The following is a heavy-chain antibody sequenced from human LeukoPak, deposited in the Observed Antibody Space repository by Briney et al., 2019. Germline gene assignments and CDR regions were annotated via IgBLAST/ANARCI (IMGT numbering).Heavy chain of an antibody. CDR3: ARRLVDSGSRIGLDY. D-gene: IGHD1-26*01. CDR1: GYAFTDYY. J-gene: IGHJ4*02. V-gene: IGHV1-8*02. CDR2: MNPNSGNT. Sequence: GASVKVSCKAAGYAFTDYYMHWVRQATGQGLEWMGWMNPNSGNTGYAQKFQGRVTMTRNTSISTAYMELSSLRSEDTAVYYCARRLVDSGSRIGLDYWGQGTLVTVSS.